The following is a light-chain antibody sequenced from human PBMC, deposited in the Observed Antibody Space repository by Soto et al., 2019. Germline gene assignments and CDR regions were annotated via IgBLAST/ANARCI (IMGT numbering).Light chain of an antibody. CDR3: QQYHRWPPLT. J-gene: IGKJ4*01. CDR1: QSIDND. Sequence: EIVMTQSPATLSVSPGERATLSCRASQSIDNDLAWYQQKPGQAPRLLIYGASTRATGIPVRFSGSGSGTLFTLTINSLQSGDLAVYYCQQYHRWPPLTFGGGTKVEIK. CDR2: GAS. V-gene: IGKV3-15*01.